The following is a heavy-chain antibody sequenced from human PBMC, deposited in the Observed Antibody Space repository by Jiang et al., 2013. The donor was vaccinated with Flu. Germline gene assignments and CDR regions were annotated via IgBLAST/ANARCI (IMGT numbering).Heavy chain of an antibody. CDR2: IYHSGST. Sequence: GLVKPSETLSLTCTVSGYSISSGYYWGWIRQPPGKGLEWIGSIYHSGSTYYNPSLKSRVTISVDTSKNQFSLKLSSVTAADTAVYYCARGFIGGSGSYSSWGQGTLVTVSS. CDR1: GYSISSGYY. V-gene: IGHV4-38-2*02. D-gene: IGHD3-10*01. CDR3: ARGFIGGSGSYSS. J-gene: IGHJ5*02.